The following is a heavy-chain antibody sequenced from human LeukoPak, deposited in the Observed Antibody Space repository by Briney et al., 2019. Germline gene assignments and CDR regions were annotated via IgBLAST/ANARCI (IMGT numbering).Heavy chain of an antibody. V-gene: IGHV3-23*01. CDR3: AKGFKLLWFEVLYSSGCYCDY. D-gene: IGHD3-10*01. J-gene: IGHJ4*02. Sequence: GGSLRLSCAASGFTFSSYAMSWVRQAPGKGLEWVSAISGSGGSTYYADCVKGRFTISRDNSKNTLYLQMNSLRAEDTAVYYCAKGFKLLWFEVLYSSGCYCDYWGQGTLVTVSS. CDR1: GFTFSSYA. CDR2: ISGSGGST.